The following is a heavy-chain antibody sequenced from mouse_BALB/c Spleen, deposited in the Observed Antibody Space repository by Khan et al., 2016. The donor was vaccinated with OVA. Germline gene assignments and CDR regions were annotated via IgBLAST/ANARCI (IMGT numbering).Heavy chain of an antibody. CDR2: IFPGSVST. Sequence: QVQLQQSGGDLMKPGASVKISCKATGYTFSSYWIEWVKQRPGHGLEWIGQIFPGSVSTNYTEKFKGKATFTADKSSHTAYMQLSSLNSEDSAVYCCTRGSYEGFACWGQGTLVTGST. CDR1: GYTFSSYW. J-gene: IGHJ3*01. D-gene: IGHD2-12*01. V-gene: IGHV1-9*01. CDR3: TRGSYEGFAC.